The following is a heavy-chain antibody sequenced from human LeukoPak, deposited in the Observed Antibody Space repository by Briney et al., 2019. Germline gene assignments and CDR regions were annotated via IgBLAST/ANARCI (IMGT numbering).Heavy chain of an antibody. D-gene: IGHD2/OR15-2a*01. CDR1: GFTFSGYE. CDR3: AKAGLSH. CDR2: ISTSGSSR. Sequence: HTGGSLRLSCAASGFTFSGYEMNWVCQAPGKGLEWVAYISTSGSSRYYADSVKGRFTISRDNAKNSLYLQLNSLRAEDTAVYYCAKAGLSHWGQGTLVTVSS. V-gene: IGHV3-48*03. J-gene: IGHJ4*02.